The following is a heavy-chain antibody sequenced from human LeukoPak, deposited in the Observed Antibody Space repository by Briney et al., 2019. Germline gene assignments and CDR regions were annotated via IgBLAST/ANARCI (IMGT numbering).Heavy chain of an antibody. J-gene: IGHJ6*02. V-gene: IGHV3-21*01. D-gene: IGHD3-10*01. CDR2: ISSSSSYI. CDR3: ARDQLLGFGELQAYYYGMDV. CDR1: GFTSSTYT. Sequence: GGSLRLSCAASGFTSSTYTMNWVRQAPGKGLEWVSSISSSSSYIYYADSVKGRFTISRDNAKNSLYLQMNSLRAEDTAVYYCARDQLLGFGELQAYYYGMDVWGQGTTVTVSS.